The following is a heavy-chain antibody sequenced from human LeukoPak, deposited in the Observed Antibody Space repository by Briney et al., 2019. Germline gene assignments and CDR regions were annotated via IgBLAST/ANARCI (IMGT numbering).Heavy chain of an antibody. CDR3: ARPHTSSWYYLDF. Sequence: ASVKVSCKASGGTFSSYAISWVRQAPGQGLEWMGVIDPRGGTATYAQNLQGRIAMTRDTSTSTVYMELSSLRSDDTAIYYCARPHTSSWYYLDFWGQGTLVTVSS. CDR1: GGTFSSYA. D-gene: IGHD6-13*01. V-gene: IGHV1-46*01. CDR2: IDPRGGTA. J-gene: IGHJ4*02.